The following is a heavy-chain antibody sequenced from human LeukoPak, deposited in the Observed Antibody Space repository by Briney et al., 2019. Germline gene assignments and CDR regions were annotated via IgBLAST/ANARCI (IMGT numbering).Heavy chain of an antibody. CDR3: ARIDFGDYGVRFDY. V-gene: IGHV4-59*08. J-gene: IGHJ4*02. Sequence: NSSETLSLTCTVSGGSITSHFWTWIRQAPGKGLEWLGYVSKSGSTNYNPSLQSRITISLDTSKNQFSLKLTSVTAADTAVYFCARIDFGDYGVRFDYWGQGSLVVVSS. CDR1: GGSITSHF. CDR2: VSKSGST. D-gene: IGHD4-17*01.